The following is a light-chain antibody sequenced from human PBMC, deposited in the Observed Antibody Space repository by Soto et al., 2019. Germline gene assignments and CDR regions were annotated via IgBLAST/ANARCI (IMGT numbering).Light chain of an antibody. V-gene: IGLV1-40*01. CDR2: GNN. J-gene: IGLJ1*01. CDR3: QSYASTPSCLNV. CDR1: SGNIGAGYD. Sequence: QSVLTQPPSMSGAPGQRVTISCTGTSGNIGAGYDVPWYQQLPGMAPKLLIYGNNNRPSGVPDRFSGSKSGTSASLAITGLQAEDEADDDCQSYASTPSCLNVLGTGTKLTVL.